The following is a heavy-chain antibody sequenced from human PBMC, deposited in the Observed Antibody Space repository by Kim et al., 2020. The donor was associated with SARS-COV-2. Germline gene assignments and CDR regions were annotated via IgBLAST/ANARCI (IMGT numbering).Heavy chain of an antibody. J-gene: IGHJ3*01. CDR3: ARVGRDGYTFPPHDAFDF. CDR1: GGSISSYY. Sequence: SETLSLTCSVSGGSISSYYWSWIRQPPGKGLEWIGYIYYSGSTNYNPSLKSRVTISVDTSKNQFSLKLSSAPAADTAVYYCARVGRDGYTFPPHDAFDF. V-gene: IGHV4-59*01. CDR2: IYYSGST. D-gene: IGHD5-12*01.